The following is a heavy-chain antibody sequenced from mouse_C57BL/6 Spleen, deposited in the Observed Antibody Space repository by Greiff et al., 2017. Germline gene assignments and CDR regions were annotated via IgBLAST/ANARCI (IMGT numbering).Heavy chain of an antibody. J-gene: IGHJ4*01. CDR1: GYAFSSSW. Sequence: VQLQQSGPELVKPGASVKISCKASGYAFSSSWMNWVKQRPGKGLEWIGRIYPGDGDTNYNGKFKGKATLTADKSSSTAYMQLSSLTSEDSAVDFCARGAYYSNYVAMDYWGQGTSGTVSS. CDR3: ARGAYYSNYVAMDY. CDR2: IYPGDGDT. D-gene: IGHD2-5*01. V-gene: IGHV1-82*01.